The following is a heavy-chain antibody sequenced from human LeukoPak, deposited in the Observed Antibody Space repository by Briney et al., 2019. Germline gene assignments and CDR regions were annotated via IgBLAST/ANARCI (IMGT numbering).Heavy chain of an antibody. D-gene: IGHD2-2*01. J-gene: IGHJ6*03. Sequence: GESLKISCKGSGYSFTKFWIGWVRQMPGKGLEWMGIIYPGDSDTRYSPSFQGQVTISADKSISTAYLQWSSLKASDTAMYYCARGGNHCSSTSCYVPYYYYYMDVWGKGTTVTVSS. CDR1: GYSFTKFW. V-gene: IGHV5-51*01. CDR3: ARGGNHCSSTSCYVPYYYYYMDV. CDR2: IYPGDSDT.